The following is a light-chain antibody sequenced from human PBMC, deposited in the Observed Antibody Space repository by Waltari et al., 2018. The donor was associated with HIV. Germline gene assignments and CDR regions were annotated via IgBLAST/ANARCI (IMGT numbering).Light chain of an antibody. CDR2: SNK. V-gene: IGLV1-44*01. CDR3: AAWDDSLNGLVV. CDR1: SSNIGSNP. Sequence: QSVLTQPPSASGTPGQRVTISCSGSSSNIGSNPVTWYQQLPGTAPKLLIYSNKQRPSGVPDRFSGSKSGTSASLAISGLQSEDEADYYCAAWDDSLNGLVVFGGGTKLTVL. J-gene: IGLJ2*01.